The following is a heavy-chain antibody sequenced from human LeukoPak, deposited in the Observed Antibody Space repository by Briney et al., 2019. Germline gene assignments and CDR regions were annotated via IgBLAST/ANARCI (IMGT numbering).Heavy chain of an antibody. CDR2: ISSSGSTI. CDR3: ARGGPAAGRFDY. D-gene: IGHD6-13*01. J-gene: IGHJ4*02. V-gene: IGHV3-48*03. Sequence: GGSLRLSCAASGFTFSSYEMNWVRQAPGKGLEWVSYISSSGSTIYYADSVKGRFTISRDNAKNSLYLQMNSLRAEDTAVYYCARGGPAAGRFDYWGQGTLVTVSS. CDR1: GFTFSSYE.